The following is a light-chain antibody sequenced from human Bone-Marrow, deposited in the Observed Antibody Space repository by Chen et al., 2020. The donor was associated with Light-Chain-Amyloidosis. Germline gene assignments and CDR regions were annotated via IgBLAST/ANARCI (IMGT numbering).Light chain of an antibody. J-gene: IGKJ1*01. CDR3: MQALQTPPWT. CDR2: LGS. Sequence: DIVVPQSPLPLPVTPGEPAPISCRSSQSLLHSNGYNYLDWYLQKPGQSPQLLIYLGSNRASGVPDRFSGSGSGTDFTLKISRVEAEDVGVYYCMQALQTPPWTFGQGTKVEIK. CDR1: QSLLHSNGYNY. V-gene: IGKV2-28*01.